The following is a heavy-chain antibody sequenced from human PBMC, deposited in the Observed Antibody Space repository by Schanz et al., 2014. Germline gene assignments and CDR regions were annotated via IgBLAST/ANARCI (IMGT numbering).Heavy chain of an antibody. J-gene: IGHJ4*02. V-gene: IGHV1-46*03. Sequence: QVQLVQSGAEVKKPGASVKVSCKASGYTFTSDSMHWVRQAPGQGLEWMGMINPSGGSTTYAQKCQGRVTMTRDTSTSTVYMELSGLRSEDTAVYYCAGAFDSSGYYFDYWGQGTLVNVSS. D-gene: IGHD3-22*01. CDR1: GYTFTSDS. CDR2: INPSGGST. CDR3: AGAFDSSGYYFDY.